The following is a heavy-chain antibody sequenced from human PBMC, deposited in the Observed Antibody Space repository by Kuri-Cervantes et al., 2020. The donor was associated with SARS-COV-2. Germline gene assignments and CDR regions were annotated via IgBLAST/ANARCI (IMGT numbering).Heavy chain of an antibody. J-gene: IGHJ4*02. Sequence: GGSLRLSCAASGFTFSDYAIDWVRQAPGKGLEWVAIISFDGRNTKYADSMKGRFTISRDNSKNVVYLQMNSLTLEDTAVYHCARDPWRADISGMKRPFDHWGQGTLVTVSS. CDR2: ISFDGRNT. D-gene: IGHD6-19*01. CDR3: ARDPWRADISGMKRPFDH. V-gene: IGHV3-30*04. CDR1: GFTFSDYA.